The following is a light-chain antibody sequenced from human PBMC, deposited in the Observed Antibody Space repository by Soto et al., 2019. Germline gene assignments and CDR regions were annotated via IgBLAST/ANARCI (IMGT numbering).Light chain of an antibody. V-gene: IGKV3-11*01. CDR1: QSVSSY. CDR2: DAS. CDR3: HQRGDWPIT. Sequence: EIVLTQSPATLSLSPGERATLSCRASQSVSSYLAWYQQKPGQAPRLLIYDASNRATGIPARFSGSGSGTDFTLTISCLEAEDFAVYYCHQRGDWPITFGQGTRLQMK. J-gene: IGKJ5*01.